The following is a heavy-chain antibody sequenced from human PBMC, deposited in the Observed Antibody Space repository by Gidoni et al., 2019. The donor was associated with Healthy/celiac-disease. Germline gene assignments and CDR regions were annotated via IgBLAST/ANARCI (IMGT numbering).Heavy chain of an antibody. J-gene: IGHJ4*02. CDR1: GFTFSSYG. Sequence: QVQLVESGGGVVQPGRSLRLSCAASGFTFSSYGMHWVRQAPGKGLEWVAVISYDGSNKYYADSVKGRFTISRDNSKNTLYLQMNSLRAEDTAVYYCAKEGFWSGYGSNFDYWGQGTLVTVSS. V-gene: IGHV3-30*18. CDR3: AKEGFWSGYGSNFDY. D-gene: IGHD3-3*01. CDR2: ISYDGSNK.